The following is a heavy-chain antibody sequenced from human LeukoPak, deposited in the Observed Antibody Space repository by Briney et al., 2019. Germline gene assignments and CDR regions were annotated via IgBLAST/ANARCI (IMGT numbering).Heavy chain of an antibody. V-gene: IGHV4-59*01. CDR3: ARDGGWYKTLDY. D-gene: IGHD1-1*01. Sequence: SETLSLTCTVSGGSISSYYWSWIRQPPGKGLEWIGYIYYSGSTNYNPSLKSRVTISVDTSKNQFSLKLSSVTAADTAVYYCARDGGWYKTLDYWGQGTLVTVSS. CDR1: GGSISSYY. J-gene: IGHJ4*02. CDR2: IYYSGST.